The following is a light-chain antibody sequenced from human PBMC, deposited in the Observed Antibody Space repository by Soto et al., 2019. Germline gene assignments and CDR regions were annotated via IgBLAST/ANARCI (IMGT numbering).Light chain of an antibody. Sequence: ASQGISTYLAWYQKKPGKATNLLIYTASTLQTGVPSRFSGSGSGTDFTLTISSLQPEDFATYYCQQDNSFPLPFGPGTKVDIK. V-gene: IGKV1-9*01. J-gene: IGKJ3*01. CDR2: TAS. CDR1: QGISTY. CDR3: QQDNSFPLP.